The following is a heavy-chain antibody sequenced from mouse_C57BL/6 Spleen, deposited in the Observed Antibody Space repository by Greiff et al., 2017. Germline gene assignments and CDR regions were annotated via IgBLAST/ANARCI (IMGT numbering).Heavy chain of an antibody. Sequence: QVQLQQSGAELVRPGASVTLSCKASGYTFTDYEMHWVKQTPVHGLEWIGAIDPETGGTAYTQKFKGKAILTADKSSSTAYMELRSLTSEDSAVYYCTRGTYYGNYGAYWGQGTLVTVS. CDR3: TRGTYYGNYGAY. CDR1: GYTFTDYE. J-gene: IGHJ3*01. D-gene: IGHD2-10*01. CDR2: IDPETGGT. V-gene: IGHV1-15*01.